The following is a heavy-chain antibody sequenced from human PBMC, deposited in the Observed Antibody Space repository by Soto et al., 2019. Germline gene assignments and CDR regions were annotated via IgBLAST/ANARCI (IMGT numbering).Heavy chain of an antibody. CDR1: GFALSNYS. CDR2: ISSSSSYI. CDR3: AKATIVDTMDV. V-gene: IGHV3-21*01. D-gene: IGHD5-12*01. J-gene: IGHJ6*02. Sequence: EVQLVESGGGLVKPGGSLRLSCVASGFALSNYSMNWVRQAPGKGLEWVSSISSSSSYIYYADSVKGRFTISRDSAKNSLYLQMNSLRPEDTARYYCAKATIVDTMDVWGQGTTVTVSS.